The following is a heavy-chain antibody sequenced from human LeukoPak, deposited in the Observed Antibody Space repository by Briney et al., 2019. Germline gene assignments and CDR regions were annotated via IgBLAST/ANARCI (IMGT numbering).Heavy chain of an antibody. CDR3: ASRYHYGSGSPPLGYYYYYMDV. V-gene: IGHV4-59*08. D-gene: IGHD3-10*01. J-gene: IGHJ6*03. CDR2: IYYSGST. CDR1: GGSISSYY. Sequence: PSETLSLTCTVSGGSISSYYWSWIRQPPGKGLEWIGYIYYSGSTNYNPSLKSRVTISVDTSKNQFSLKLSSVTAADTAVYYCASRYHYGSGSPPLGYYYYYMDVWGKGTTVTVSS.